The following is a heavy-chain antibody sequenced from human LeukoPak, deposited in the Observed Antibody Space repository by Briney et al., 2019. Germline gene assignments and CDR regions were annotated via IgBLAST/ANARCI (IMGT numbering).Heavy chain of an antibody. CDR1: GFTFSSYG. V-gene: IGHV3-33*01. J-gene: IGHJ4*02. CDR2: IWYDGSNK. D-gene: IGHD6-13*01. CDR3: ARGGSSWPFDY. Sequence: PGGSLRLSCAASGFTFSSYGMHWVRQAPGKGLEWVAVIWYDGSNKYYADSVKGRFTISRDNSKNTLYLQMNSLRAEDTAVYYCARGGSSWPFDYWGQGTLVTVSS.